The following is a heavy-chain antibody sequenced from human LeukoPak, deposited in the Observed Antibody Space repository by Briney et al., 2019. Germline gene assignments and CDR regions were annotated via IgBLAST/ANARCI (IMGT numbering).Heavy chain of an antibody. CDR3: ATVSNPYYYYGMDV. D-gene: IGHD4-11*01. V-gene: IGHV1-24*01. Sequence: ASVKVSCKVSGYTLTELSMHWVRQAPGKGLEWMGGFDPEDGETIYAQKSQGRVTMTEDTSTDTAYMELSSLRSEDTAVYYCATVSNPYYYYGMDVWGQGTTVTVSS. J-gene: IGHJ6*02. CDR2: FDPEDGET. CDR1: GYTLTELS.